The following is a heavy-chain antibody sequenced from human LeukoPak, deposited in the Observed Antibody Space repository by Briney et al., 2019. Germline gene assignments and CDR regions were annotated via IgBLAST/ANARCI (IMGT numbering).Heavy chain of an antibody. J-gene: IGHJ4*02. CDR3: ARDRVYSSGWYDY. CDR1: GFTFSSYW. CDR2: IKQDGSEK. D-gene: IGHD6-19*01. Sequence: GGSLRLSCAASGFTFSSYWMSWVRQAPGKGLEWVANIKQDGSEKYYVDSVKGRFTISRDNAKNSLYLQMNSLRAEDTAVYYCARDRVYSSGWYDYWGQGNPGHRLL. V-gene: IGHV3-7*03.